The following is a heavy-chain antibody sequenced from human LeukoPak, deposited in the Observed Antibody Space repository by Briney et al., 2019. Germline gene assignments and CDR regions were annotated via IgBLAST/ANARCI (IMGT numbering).Heavy chain of an antibody. CDR1: RFNFDDYT. V-gene: IGHV3-43*01. J-gene: IGHJ4*01. CDR2: INWDGGST. Sequence: GGSLRLSCAASRFNFDDYTMHWVRQIPGKSLEWVSLINWDGGSTFYADSVKGRFTISRDTRKNFLYLQMISLRTEDTALYYCAKDLGKVIAAAGTSGFDSWGRGTLVTVSS. D-gene: IGHD6-13*01. CDR3: AKDLGKVIAAAGTSGFDS.